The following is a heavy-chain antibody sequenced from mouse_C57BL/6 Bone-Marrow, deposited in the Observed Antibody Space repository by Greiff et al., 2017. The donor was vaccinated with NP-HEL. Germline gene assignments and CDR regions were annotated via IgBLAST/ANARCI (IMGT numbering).Heavy chain of an antibody. D-gene: IGHD2-4*01. CDR1: GYTFTSYW. V-gene: IGHV1-55*01. Sequence: QVQLQQSGAELVKPGASVKMSCKASGYTFTSYWITWVKQRPGQGLEWIGDIYPGSGSTNYNEKFKSKATLTVDTSSSTAYMQLSSLTSEDSAVYYCARSGLRRRYFDVWGTGTTVTVSS. CDR3: ARSGLRRRYFDV. CDR2: IYPGSGST. J-gene: IGHJ1*03.